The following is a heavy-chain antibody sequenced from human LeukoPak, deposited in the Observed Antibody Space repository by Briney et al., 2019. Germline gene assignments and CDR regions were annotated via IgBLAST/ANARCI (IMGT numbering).Heavy chain of an antibody. V-gene: IGHV6-1*01. CDR3: ARDMAPDYYDSSGYQVGFDY. CDR2: TYYRSKWYN. CDR1: GDSVSSNSVA. Sequence: QTLSLTCAISGDSVSSNSVAWNWIRQSPSRGLEWLGRTYYRSKWYNDYAVSVKSRITINPDTSKNQFSLQLNSVTPEDTAVYYCARDMAPDYYDSSGYQVGFDYWGQGTLVTVSS. J-gene: IGHJ4*02. D-gene: IGHD3-22*01.